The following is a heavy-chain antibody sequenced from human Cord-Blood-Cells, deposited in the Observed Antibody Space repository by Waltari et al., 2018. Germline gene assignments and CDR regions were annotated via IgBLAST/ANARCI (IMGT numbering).Heavy chain of an antibody. CDR3: ARPGRADY. CDR1: RAAISSSSYY. Sequence: QLQLQESGPGLVTPSETLSLTCTVSRAAISSSSYYWGWIRQPPGKGLEWIGSIYYSGSTYYNPSLKSRVTISVDTSKNQFSLKLSSVTAADTAVYYCARPGRADYWGQGTLVTVSS. CDR2: IYYSGST. J-gene: IGHJ4*02. V-gene: IGHV4-39*01.